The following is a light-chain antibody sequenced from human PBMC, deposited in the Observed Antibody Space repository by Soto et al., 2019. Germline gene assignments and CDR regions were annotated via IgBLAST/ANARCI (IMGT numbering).Light chain of an antibody. CDR1: QSISNW. J-gene: IGKJ2*01. CDR3: QQYNTYFYT. V-gene: IGKV1-5*01. CDR2: DAS. Sequence: DIQMTQSPSTLSASVGDSVTISCRASQSISNWLAWYQQKPGKAPKLLIYDASTLEDGAPSRFSGXXXXXXXXXTISSLRPDDFATYYCQQYNTYFYTFGQGTRLEIK.